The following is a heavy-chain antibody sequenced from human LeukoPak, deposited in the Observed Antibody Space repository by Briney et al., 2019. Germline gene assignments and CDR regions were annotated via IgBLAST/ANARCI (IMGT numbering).Heavy chain of an antibody. CDR3: ARTIVLMVHYYFDY. Sequence: SQTLSLTCTVSGGSISSGDYYWSWLRQPPGKGLEWIGYIYYSGSTYYNPSLKSRVTISVDTSKNQFSLKLSSVTAADTAVYYCARTIVLMVHYYFDYWGQGTLVTVSS. CDR2: IYYSGST. V-gene: IGHV4-30-4*01. J-gene: IGHJ4*02. D-gene: IGHD2-8*01. CDR1: GGSISSGDYY.